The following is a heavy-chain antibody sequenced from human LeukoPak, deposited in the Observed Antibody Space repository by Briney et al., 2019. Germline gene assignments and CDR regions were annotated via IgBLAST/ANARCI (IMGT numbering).Heavy chain of an antibody. CDR2: IYYSGST. Sequence: PSETLSLTCTVSGGSISRSSYYWGWIRQPPGKGLEWIGSIYYSGSTYYNPSLRSRVTISVDTSKNQFSLKLSSVTAADTAVYYCARQGTGYDSSGYYYNDKYYFDYWGQGTLVTVSS. D-gene: IGHD3-22*01. V-gene: IGHV4-39*01. J-gene: IGHJ4*02. CDR3: ARQGTGYDSSGYYYNDKYYFDY. CDR1: GGSISRSSYY.